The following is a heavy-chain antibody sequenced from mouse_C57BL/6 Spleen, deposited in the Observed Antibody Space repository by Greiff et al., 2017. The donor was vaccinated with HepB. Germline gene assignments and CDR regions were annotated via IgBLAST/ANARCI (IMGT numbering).Heavy chain of an antibody. Sequence: EVQLQESGGGLVQPGGSLSLSCAASGFTFTDYYMSWVRQPPGKALEWLGFIRNKANGYTTEYSASVKGRFTISRDNSQSILYLQMNALRAEDSATYYCARYSYYGYAYYAMDYWGQGTSVTVSS. D-gene: IGHD2-9*01. J-gene: IGHJ4*01. CDR3: ARYSYYGYAYYAMDY. CDR2: IRNKANGYTT. V-gene: IGHV7-3*01. CDR1: GFTFTDYY.